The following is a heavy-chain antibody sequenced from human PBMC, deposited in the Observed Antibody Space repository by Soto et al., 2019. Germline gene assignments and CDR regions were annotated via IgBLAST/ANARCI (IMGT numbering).Heavy chain of an antibody. V-gene: IGHV1-2*02. J-gene: IGHJ3*02. Sequence: QLHLVQSGAVVKKPGASVTVSCSASGYPVTAYYMHWVRQVPGRGLEWLGGINPATGAAKYTQTCQCGITLSRVPTTSTVFMELGGLTSEDTAFFYCARGGGVGVAGSAAFDMWGQGTLVTVSS. CDR3: ARGGGVGVAGSAAFDM. CDR2: INPATGAA. D-gene: IGHD3-3*01. CDR1: GYPVTAYY.